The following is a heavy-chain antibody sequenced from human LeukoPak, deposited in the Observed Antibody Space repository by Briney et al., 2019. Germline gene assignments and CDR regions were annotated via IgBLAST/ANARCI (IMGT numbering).Heavy chain of an antibody. V-gene: IGHV3-21*01. CDR1: GFTFSSYS. CDR3: ARDPFSAGAEYFQY. J-gene: IGHJ1*01. Sequence: GGSLRLSCAASGFTFSSYSMNWVRQAPGKGLEWVSSISSSSSYIYYADSVRGRFTISRDNAKNSPYLQMNSLRAEDTAVYYCARDPFSAGAEYFQYWGQGTLVTVSS. CDR2: ISSSSSYI. D-gene: IGHD6-25*01.